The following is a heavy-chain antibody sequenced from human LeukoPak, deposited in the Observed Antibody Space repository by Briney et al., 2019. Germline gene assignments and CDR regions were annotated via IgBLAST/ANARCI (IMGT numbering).Heavy chain of an antibody. CDR3: AKETVIVVVPAASPYMDV. CDR2: ISGSGGST. J-gene: IGHJ6*03. D-gene: IGHD2-2*01. V-gene: IGHV3-23*01. CDR1: GFTFSSYA. Sequence: PGGSLRLSCAASGFTFSSYAMSWVRQAPGKGLEWVSAISGSGGSTYYADSVKGRFTISRDNSKNTLYPQMNSLRAEDTAVYYCAKETVIVVVPAASPYMDVWGKGTTVTVSS.